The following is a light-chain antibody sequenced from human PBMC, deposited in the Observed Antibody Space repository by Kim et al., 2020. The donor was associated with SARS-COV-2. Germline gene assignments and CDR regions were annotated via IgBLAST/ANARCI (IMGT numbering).Light chain of an antibody. V-gene: IGKV3-15*01. CDR2: GAS. CDR3: QQYSHWPPYT. CDR1: QSVDTN. J-gene: IGKJ2*01. Sequence: EIVMTQSPATLSVSPGERVTLSCRVSQSVDTNLAWYQQKPGQAPRLLLYGASTRATDIPARFSGGGSGTEFTLIISSLQSEDFAVYYCQQYSHWPPYTFGQGTKVDIK.